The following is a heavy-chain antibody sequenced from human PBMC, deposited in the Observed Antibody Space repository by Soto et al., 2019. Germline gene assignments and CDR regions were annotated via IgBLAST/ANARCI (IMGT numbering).Heavy chain of an antibody. CDR1: GESFIGYY. V-gene: IGHV4-34*02. Sequence: QVHLQQWGAGLLKPSETLSLTCAVYGESFIGYYWTWIRKSPGKGLEWIGEINHRGSANYNPSLKSRVTISVDTSNNQFSLKLSSVTAADTSVYYCARTDIVTTNCFDPWGQGTLVTVSS. J-gene: IGHJ5*02. CDR2: INHRGSA. CDR3: ARTDIVTTNCFDP. D-gene: IGHD5-12*01.